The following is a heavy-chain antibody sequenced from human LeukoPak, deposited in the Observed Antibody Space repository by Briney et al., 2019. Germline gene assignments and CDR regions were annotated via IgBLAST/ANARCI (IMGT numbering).Heavy chain of an antibody. J-gene: IGHJ5*02. CDR1: GGSISSYY. CDR3: ARDGYSSSWSFPPPPTYNWFDP. CDR2: IYYSGST. D-gene: IGHD6-13*01. V-gene: IGHV4-59*12. Sequence: SETLSLTCTVSGGSISSYYWSWIRQPPGKGLEWIGYIYYSGSTNYNPSLKSRVTISVDTSKNQFSLKLSSVTAADTAVYYCARDGYSSSWSFPPPPTYNWFDPWGQGTLVTVSS.